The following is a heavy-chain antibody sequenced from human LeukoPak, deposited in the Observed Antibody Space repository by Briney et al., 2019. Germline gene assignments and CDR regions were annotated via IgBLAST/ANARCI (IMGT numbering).Heavy chain of an antibody. CDR1: GFTFSTYS. J-gene: IGHJ6*03. V-gene: IGHV3-48*04. D-gene: IGHD3-16*01. CDR3: ARAYDWSYYYYMDV. Sequence: GGSLRLSCAASGFTFSTYSMNWVRQAPGKGLEWISYISSGGSTIYYADSVKGRFTISRDNAKNSLRLQMDSLRAEDTAVYYCARAYDWSYYYYMDVWGEGITVTVSS. CDR2: ISSGGSTI.